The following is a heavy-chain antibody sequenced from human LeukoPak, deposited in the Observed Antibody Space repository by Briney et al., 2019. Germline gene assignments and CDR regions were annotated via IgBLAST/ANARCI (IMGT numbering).Heavy chain of an antibody. V-gene: IGHV4-39*01. J-gene: IGHJ4*02. D-gene: IGHD4-17*01. CDR2: IYYSGST. Sequence: SETLSLTCTVSGGSISSSSYYWGWIRQPPGKGLEWIGSIYYSGSTNYNPSLKSRVTISVDTSKNQFSLKLTSVTAADTAVYYRARHYGDYGVKYSDYWGQGTLVTVSS. CDR3: ARHYGDYGVKYSDY. CDR1: GGSISSSSYY.